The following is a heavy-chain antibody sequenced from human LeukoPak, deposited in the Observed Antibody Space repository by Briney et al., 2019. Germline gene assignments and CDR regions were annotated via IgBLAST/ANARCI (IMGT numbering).Heavy chain of an antibody. CDR2: IYRRGSK. J-gene: IGHJ4*02. Sequence: GGSLRLSCAASGFSVSSNYMSWVRQAPGKGLELVSIIYRRGSKYYADSVKGRFTISRDNSKNTLYLQMSSLRAEDTAVYYCARSSYCRSTSCLDSWGQGTLVTVSS. CDR1: GFSVSSNY. CDR3: ARSSYCRSTSCLDS. D-gene: IGHD2-2*01. V-gene: IGHV3-53*01.